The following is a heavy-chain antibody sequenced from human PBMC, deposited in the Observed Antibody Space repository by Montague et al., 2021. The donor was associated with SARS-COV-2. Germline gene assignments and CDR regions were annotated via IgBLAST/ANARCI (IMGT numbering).Heavy chain of an antibody. Sequence: SLRLSCAASGFTFSSYAMHWVRQAPGKGLEWVAVISYDGSNKYYADSVKGRFTISRDNSKNTLYLQMNSLRAEDTAVYYCARGLLHQDDDYWGQGTLVTVSS. CDR3: ARGLLHQDDDY. CDR2: ISYDGSNK. CDR1: GFTFSSYA. D-gene: IGHD3-22*01. J-gene: IGHJ4*02. V-gene: IGHV3-30-3*01.